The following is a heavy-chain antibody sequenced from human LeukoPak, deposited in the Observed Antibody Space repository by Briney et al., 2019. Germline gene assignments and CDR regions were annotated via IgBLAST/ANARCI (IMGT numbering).Heavy chain of an antibody. J-gene: IGHJ3*02. D-gene: IGHD3-22*01. CDR2: IYHSGST. CDR3: ARNYYDSSGYYWHAFDI. Sequence: PSQTLSLTCAVSGGSISSGGYSWSWIRQPPGEGLEWIGYIYHSGSTYYNPSLKSRVTISVDRSKNQFSLKLSSVTAADTAVYYCARNYYDSSGYYWHAFDIWGQGTMVTVSS. V-gene: IGHV4-30-2*01. CDR1: GGSISSGGYS.